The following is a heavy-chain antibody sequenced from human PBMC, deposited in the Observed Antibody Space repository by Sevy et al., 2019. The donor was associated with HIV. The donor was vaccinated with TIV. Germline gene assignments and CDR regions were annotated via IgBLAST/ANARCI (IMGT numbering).Heavy chain of an antibody. D-gene: IGHD3-10*01. CDR1: GFTFSDYY. J-gene: IGHJ6*02. Sequence: GGSLRLSCAASGFTFSDYYMSWIRQAPGKGLEWVSYISSSGRTIYYADSVKGRFTISRDNAKNSLYLQMNSLRAEDTAVYYCARDSLTSGGYYGSGSNYGMDVWGQGTTVTVSS. CDR3: ARDSLTSGGYYGSGSNYGMDV. CDR2: ISSSGRTI. V-gene: IGHV3-11*01.